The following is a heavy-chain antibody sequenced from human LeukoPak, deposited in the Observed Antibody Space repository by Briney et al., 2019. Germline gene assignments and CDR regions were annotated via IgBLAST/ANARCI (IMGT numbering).Heavy chain of an antibody. J-gene: IGHJ4*02. V-gene: IGHV1-18*01. CDR2: ISAYNGNT. CDR3: ARNLEDYYDSSGYYGFDY. CDR1: GYTFTSYG. Sequence: AASVKVSCKASGYTFTSYGISWVRQAPGQGLEWMGWISAYNGNTNYAQKLQGRVTMTTDTSTSTAYMELRSLRSDDTAVYYCARNLEDYYDSSGYYGFDYWGQGTLVTVSS. D-gene: IGHD3-22*01.